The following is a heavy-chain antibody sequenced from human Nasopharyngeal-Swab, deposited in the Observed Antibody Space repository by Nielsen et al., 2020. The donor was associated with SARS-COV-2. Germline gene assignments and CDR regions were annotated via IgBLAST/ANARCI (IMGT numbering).Heavy chain of an antibody. J-gene: IGHJ4*02. CDR1: GCIFTSYD. D-gene: IGHD3-22*01. Sequence: GSVKVSCMASGCIFTSYDINWVGQATAQGVEWMGWMNPNSCNTGYAQKFQGRLTMTRNTSISTAYMELSSLRSEDTAVYYCATYYYDSSGYRVVDYWGQGTLVTVSS. CDR3: ATYYYDSSGYRVVDY. V-gene: IGHV1-8*01. CDR2: MNPNSCNT.